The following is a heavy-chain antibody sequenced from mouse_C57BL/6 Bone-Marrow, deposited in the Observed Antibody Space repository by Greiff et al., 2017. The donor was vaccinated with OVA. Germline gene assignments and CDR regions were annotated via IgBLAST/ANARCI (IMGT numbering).Heavy chain of an antibody. CDR3: ARERVYYYGSSVGMDY. V-gene: IGHV1-80*01. CDR2: IYPGDGDT. Sequence: QVQLQQSGAELVKPGASVKISCKASGYAFSSYWMNWVKQRPGKGLEWIGQIYPGDGDTNYNGKFKGKATLTADKSSSTAYMQLSSLTSEDSAVYFCARERVYYYGSSVGMDYWGQGTSVTVSS. CDR1: GYAFSSYW. D-gene: IGHD1-1*01. J-gene: IGHJ4*01.